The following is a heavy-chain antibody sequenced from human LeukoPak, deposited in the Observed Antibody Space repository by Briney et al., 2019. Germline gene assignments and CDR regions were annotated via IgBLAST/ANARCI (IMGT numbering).Heavy chain of an antibody. Sequence: GGSLRLSCAASGFTVSSNYMSWVRQAPGKGLEWVANIKQDGSEKYYVDSVKGRFTISRDNAKNSLYLQMNSLRAEDTAVYYCVRRRCSSSSCFEDYWGQGTLVTVSS. CDR1: GFTVSSNY. D-gene: IGHD2-15*01. J-gene: IGHJ4*02. CDR2: IKQDGSEK. V-gene: IGHV3-7*01. CDR3: VRRRCSSSSCFEDY.